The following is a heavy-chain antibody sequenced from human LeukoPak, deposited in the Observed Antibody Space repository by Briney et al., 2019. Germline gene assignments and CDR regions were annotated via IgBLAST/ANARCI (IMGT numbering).Heavy chain of an antibody. Sequence: GESLKISCKVSGYSFSSYCIGWVRQMPGKGLEWMGIIYPGDSGPTYSPSFQGQVTISVDKSISTAYLQWSSLQASDTAMYYCGMSGDRVPLQDDVFDVWGQGTMVTVST. CDR3: GMSGDRVPLQDDVFDV. CDR2: IYPGDSGP. V-gene: IGHV5-51*01. J-gene: IGHJ3*01. D-gene: IGHD1-26*01. CDR1: GYSFSSYC.